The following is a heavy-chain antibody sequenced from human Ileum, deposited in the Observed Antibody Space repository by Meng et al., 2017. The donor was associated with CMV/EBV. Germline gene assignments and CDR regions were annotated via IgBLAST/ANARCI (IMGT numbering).Heavy chain of an antibody. CDR2: IHYSGST. D-gene: IGHD3-22*01. V-gene: IGHV4-30-4*08. J-gene: IGHJ4*02. CDR1: GDSISSSDYY. CDR3: ARASYYDSSYFDN. Sequence: QVPPQESAPGRVKPSPTLSLTRPVSGDSISSSDYYWSWIRQPPGKGLEWIGYIHYSGSTYYNPSLKSRVTISEDTSKNQFSLKLNSVTAADTAVYYCARASYYDSSYFDNWGQGTLVTVSS.